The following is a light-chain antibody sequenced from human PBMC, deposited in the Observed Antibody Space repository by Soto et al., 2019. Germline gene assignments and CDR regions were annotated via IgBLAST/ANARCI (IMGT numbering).Light chain of an antibody. CDR1: SSDVGGYNY. V-gene: IGLV2-8*01. CDR2: EVS. J-gene: IGLJ2*01. Sequence: QSALTQPASASGSPGQSVTISCTGTSSDVGGYNYVSWYQQHPGKAPKLMIYEVSKRPSGVPDRFSGSKSGNTASLTVSGLQAEDEADYYCSSYASSNNYVVFGGGTKLTVL. CDR3: SSYASSNNYVV.